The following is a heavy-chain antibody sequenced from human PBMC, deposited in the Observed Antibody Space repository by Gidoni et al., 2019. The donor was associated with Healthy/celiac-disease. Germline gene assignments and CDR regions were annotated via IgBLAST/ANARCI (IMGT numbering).Heavy chain of an antibody. CDR1: GFTFDYYA. CDR3: AKPPHTAMVLLFEFGY. CDR2: ISCNSGSI. V-gene: IGHV3-9*01. Sequence: VHPGRSLILSCAASGFTFDYYAMHWVRQAPGKGLEWVSGISCNSGSIGYAESVKGRFTISRDNAKNSLYLQMNSLRAEDTALYYCAKPPHTAMVLLFEFGYWGQVTLVNVSS. D-gene: IGHD5-18*01. J-gene: IGHJ4*02.